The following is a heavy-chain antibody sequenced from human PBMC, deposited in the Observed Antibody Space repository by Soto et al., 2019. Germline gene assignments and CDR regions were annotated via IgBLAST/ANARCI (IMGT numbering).Heavy chain of an antibody. J-gene: IGHJ6*02. V-gene: IGHV3-30*18. CDR3: AKDMPPFAVATNYYGMDV. Sequence: HPGGSLRLSCAASGFTFSSYGMHWVRQAPGKGLEWVAVISYDGSNKYYADSVKGRFTISRDNSKNTLYLQMNSLRAEDTAVYYCAKDMPPFAVATNYYGMDVWGQGTTVSVSS. CDR1: GFTFSSYG. D-gene: IGHD2-15*01. CDR2: ISYDGSNK.